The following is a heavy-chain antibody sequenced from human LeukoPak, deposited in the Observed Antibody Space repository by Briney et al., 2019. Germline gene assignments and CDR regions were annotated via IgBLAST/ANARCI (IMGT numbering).Heavy chain of an antibody. V-gene: IGHV3-30*02. CDR3: AKGLWASTVGATGIFFDY. D-gene: IGHD1-26*01. J-gene: IGHJ4*02. Sequence: GGSLRLSCAASGFTFSSYGMHWVRQAPGKGLEWVAFIRYDGSNKYYADSVKGRFTISRDNSKNTLYLQMNSLRAEDTAVYYCAKGLWASTVGATGIFFDYWGQGIQVTVSS. CDR1: GFTFSSYG. CDR2: IRYDGSNK.